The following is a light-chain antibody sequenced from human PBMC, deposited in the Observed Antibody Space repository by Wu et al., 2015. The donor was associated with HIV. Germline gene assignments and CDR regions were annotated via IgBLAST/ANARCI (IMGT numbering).Light chain of an antibody. Sequence: DIVLTQSPATVSFYPGERATLSCRASQSVSDKLAWYQQKPGQAPRVLMYGASTRASDIPARFSGSGSGTEFTLTISSLQSEDFAVYYCQQYNDWPLTFGGGTRVEIK. CDR2: GAS. CDR3: QQYNDWPLT. CDR1: QSVSDK. J-gene: IGKJ4*01. V-gene: IGKV3-15*01.